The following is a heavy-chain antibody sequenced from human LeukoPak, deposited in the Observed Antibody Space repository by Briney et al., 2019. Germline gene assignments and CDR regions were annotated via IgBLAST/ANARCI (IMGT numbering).Heavy chain of an antibody. CDR2: IKQDGSEN. CDR1: GFTFSSYW. D-gene: IGHD7-27*01. V-gene: IGHV3-7*01. Sequence: GGSLRLSCAASGFTFSSYWMSWVRQAPGKGLEWVANIKQDGSENYYVDSVKGRFTISRDNAKNSLYLQMNSLRAEDTAVYYCARGNWGEYFDYWGQGTLVTVSS. CDR3: ARGNWGEYFDY. J-gene: IGHJ4*02.